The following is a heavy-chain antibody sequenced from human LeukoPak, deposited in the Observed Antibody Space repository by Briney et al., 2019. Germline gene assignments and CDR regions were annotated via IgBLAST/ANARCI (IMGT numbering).Heavy chain of an antibody. V-gene: IGHV3-23*01. CDR3: AKDGTASVPFDY. D-gene: IGHD6-13*01. CDR2: ISGSGGSS. CDR1: GFSFSTYA. Sequence: PGGSLRLSCAASGFSFSTYAMSWVRQAPGKGLEWVSAISGSGGSSSHADSVKGRFTISRDNSKNTVFLQMNSLRAEDTAVYFCAKDGTASVPFDYWGQGTLVTVSS. J-gene: IGHJ4*02.